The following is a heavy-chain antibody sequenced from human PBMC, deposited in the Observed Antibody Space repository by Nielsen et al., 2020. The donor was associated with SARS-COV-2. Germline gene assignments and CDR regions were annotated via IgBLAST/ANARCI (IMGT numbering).Heavy chain of an antibody. D-gene: IGHD4-23*01. CDR3: AREGTAVVTPVVYYYGMDV. CDR1: GFTCSSYE. V-gene: IGHV3-48*03. Sequence: GESLKISCAASGFTCSSYEMNWVRQAPGKGLEWVSYISSSGSTIYYADSVKGRFTISRDSAKNSLYLQMNSLRVEDTAVYYCAREGTAVVTPVVYYYGMDVWGQGTTVTVSS. J-gene: IGHJ6*02. CDR2: ISSSGSTI.